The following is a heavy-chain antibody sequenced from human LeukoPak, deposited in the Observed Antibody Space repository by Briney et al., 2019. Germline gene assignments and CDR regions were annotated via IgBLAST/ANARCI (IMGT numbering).Heavy chain of an antibody. V-gene: IGHV1-8*01. CDR3: ARGDIVVVVAATHYYYYGMDV. D-gene: IGHD2-15*01. J-gene: IGHJ6*02. CDR2: MNPKSGNT. Sequence: ASVXXSXXASGXXXTXYDXXWVRQAXGQGLGGMGWMNPKSGNTLYAQKFQGRVTMSRNTSISTAYLELSSLRSEDTAVYYCARGDIVVVVAATHYYYYGMDVWGQGTTVTVSS. CDR1: GXXXTXYD.